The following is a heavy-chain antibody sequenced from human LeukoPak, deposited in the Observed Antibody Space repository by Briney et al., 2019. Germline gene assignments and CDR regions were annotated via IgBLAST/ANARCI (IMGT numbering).Heavy chain of an antibody. CDR2: IYHSGST. CDR3: ARVPDYYYYGMDV. Sequence: SQTLSLTCAVSGGSISSGGYSWSWIRQPPGKGLEWIGYIYHSGSTYYNPSLKSRVTISVDRSKNQFPLKLSSVTAADTAVYYCARVPDYYYYGMDVWGQGTTVTVSS. J-gene: IGHJ6*02. CDR1: GGSISSGGYS. V-gene: IGHV4-30-2*01.